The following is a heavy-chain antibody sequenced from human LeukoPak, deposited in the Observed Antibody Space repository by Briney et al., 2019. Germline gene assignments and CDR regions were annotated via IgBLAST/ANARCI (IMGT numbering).Heavy chain of an antibody. J-gene: IGHJ4*02. CDR3: TRLFSSGWYLGPDY. Sequence: GGSLRLFCAASGFTFSGSAMHWVRQASGKGLEGVGRIRSKANSYAPAYAASVKGRFTISRDDSKNTAALQMNSLKTEDTTVYYCTRLFSSGWYLGPDYWGQGTLVTVSS. D-gene: IGHD6-19*01. CDR2: IRSKANSYAP. CDR1: GFTFSGSA. V-gene: IGHV3-73*01.